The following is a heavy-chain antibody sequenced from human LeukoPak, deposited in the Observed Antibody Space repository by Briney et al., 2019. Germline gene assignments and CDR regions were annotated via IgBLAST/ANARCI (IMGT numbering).Heavy chain of an antibody. CDR3: ARDPLQLKDAFDI. CDR2: IYSGGST. CDR1: GFTVSSNY. Sequence: GGSLRLSRAASGFTVSSNYMTWVRQAPGKGLEWVSVIYSGGSTRYADSVKGRFTIFRDNSKNTVYLQMNSLRAEDTAMYYCARDPLQLKDAFDIWGQGTMVTVSS. V-gene: IGHV3-53*01. J-gene: IGHJ3*02. D-gene: IGHD6-6*01.